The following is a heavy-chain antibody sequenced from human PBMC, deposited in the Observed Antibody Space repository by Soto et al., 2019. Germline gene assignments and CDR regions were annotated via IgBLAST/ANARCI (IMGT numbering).Heavy chain of an antibody. D-gene: IGHD7-27*01. CDR1: GFTFGSYT. J-gene: IGHJ4*02. CDR3: ARLTGSKLGYFDY. V-gene: IGHV3-23*01. CDR2: ITGSGDYT. Sequence: EVQVLESGGGLVQPGGSLRLSCAASGFTFGSYTMSWVRQAPGKGLEWVSAITGSGDYTSYADSVKGRITISSDNSKNTLYLQMNSLRAEDTAVYYCARLTGSKLGYFDYWGQGTLVTVSS.